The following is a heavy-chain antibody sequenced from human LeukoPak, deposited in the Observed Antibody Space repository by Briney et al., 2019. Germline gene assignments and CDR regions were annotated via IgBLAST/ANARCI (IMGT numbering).Heavy chain of an antibody. J-gene: IGHJ4*02. V-gene: IGHV3-23*01. CDR3: ARNVVPAAPIDY. D-gene: IGHD2-2*01. CDR1: GFTFSNYA. CDR2: ITRFTGAT. Sequence: GGSLRLSCTASGFTFSNYAMTWVRQAPGRGLEWVSTITRFTGATYYADSVKGRFTISRDNSKNTLYLQMNSLRVEDTAVYYCARNVVPAAPIDYWGQGTLVTVSS.